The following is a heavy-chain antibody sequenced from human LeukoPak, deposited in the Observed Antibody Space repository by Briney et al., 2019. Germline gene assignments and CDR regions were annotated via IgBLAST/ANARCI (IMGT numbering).Heavy chain of an antibody. J-gene: IGHJ5*02. CDR2: INHSGST. CDR1: GGSFSGYY. D-gene: IGHD3-10*01. Sequence: PSETPSLTCAVYGGSFSGYYWSWIRQPPGKGLEWIGEINHSGSTNYNPSLKSRVTISVDTSKNQFSLKLSSVTAADTAVYYCARGGVSLWFGELLSNWFDPWGQGTLVTVSS. CDR3: ARGGVSLWFGELLSNWFDP. V-gene: IGHV4-34*01.